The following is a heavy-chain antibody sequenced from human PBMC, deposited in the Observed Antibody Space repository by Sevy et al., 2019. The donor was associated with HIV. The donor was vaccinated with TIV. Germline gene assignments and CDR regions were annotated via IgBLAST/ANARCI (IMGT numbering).Heavy chain of an antibody. CDR1: GFTFSSHW. D-gene: IGHD3-3*01. CDR2: INSHGTIT. V-gene: IGHV3-74*01. CDR3: ARGQVLRFLEWPTYGMDV. J-gene: IGHJ6*02. Sequence: GGSLRLSCAASGFTFSSHWMFWDRQAPGKGLVWVSHINSHGTITNYADSVKGRFTISRDNAKNTVYLQINSLRAEDTAVYYCARGQVLRFLEWPTYGMDVWGQGTTVTVSS.